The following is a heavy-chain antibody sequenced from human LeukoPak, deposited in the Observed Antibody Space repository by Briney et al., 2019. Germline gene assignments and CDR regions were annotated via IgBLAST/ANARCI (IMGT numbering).Heavy chain of an antibody. D-gene: IGHD2-15*01. CDR3: ARDHGYCSGGSCYRYNWFDP. V-gene: IGHV4-38-2*02. Sequence: SETLSLTCTVSGYSISSGYYWGWIRQPPGKGLEWIGSIYHSGSTYYNPSLKSRVTISVDTSKNQFSLKLSSVTAADTAVYYCARDHGYCSGGSCYRYNWFDPWGQGTLVTVSS. CDR1: GYSISSGYY. J-gene: IGHJ5*02. CDR2: IYHSGST.